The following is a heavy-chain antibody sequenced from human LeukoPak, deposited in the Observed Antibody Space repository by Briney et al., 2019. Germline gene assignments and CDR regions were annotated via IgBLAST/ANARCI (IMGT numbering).Heavy chain of an antibody. J-gene: IGHJ4*02. CDR1: GYTFTSYY. Sequence: ASVKVSCKASGYTFTSYYMHWVRQAPGQGLEWMGWISPNSGGTNYAQKLQGRVTMTTDTSTSTAYMELRSLRSDDTAVYYCARAALRYNWNYGRRYFDYWGQGTLVTVSS. D-gene: IGHD1-7*01. CDR3: ARAALRYNWNYGRRYFDY. CDR2: ISPNSGGT. V-gene: IGHV1-18*04.